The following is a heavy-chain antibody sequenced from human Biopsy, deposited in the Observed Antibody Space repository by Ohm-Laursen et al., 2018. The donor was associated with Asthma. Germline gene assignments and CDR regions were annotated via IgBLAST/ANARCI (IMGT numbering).Heavy chain of an antibody. Sequence: ASVKVSCKSLGGTFNTHVIGWVRQAPGQGLEWMGGINSVFGTATYPQKFQDRVTITADDSTSTVYMELSSLRSEDTAVYYCARKAGSCISRTCYSLDFWGQGTLVTVSS. D-gene: IGHD2-2*01. CDR3: ARKAGSCISRTCYSLDF. CDR1: GGTFNTHV. CDR2: INSVFGTA. J-gene: IGHJ4*02. V-gene: IGHV1-69*13.